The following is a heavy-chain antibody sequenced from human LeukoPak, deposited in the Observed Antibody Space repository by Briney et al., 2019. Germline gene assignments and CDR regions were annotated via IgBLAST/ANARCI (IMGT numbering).Heavy chain of an antibody. Sequence: SVKVSCKASGGTFSRYAISWVRQAPGQGLEWMGGITPMFGTANYAQKFQGRVTITADESTSTAYMELSSLRSEDTAVYYCARDAAIYDTRAYYYLWWGQGTLVTVSS. J-gene: IGHJ4*02. CDR1: GGTFSRYA. D-gene: IGHD3-22*01. V-gene: IGHV1-69*01. CDR2: ITPMFGTA. CDR3: ARDAAIYDTRAYYYLW.